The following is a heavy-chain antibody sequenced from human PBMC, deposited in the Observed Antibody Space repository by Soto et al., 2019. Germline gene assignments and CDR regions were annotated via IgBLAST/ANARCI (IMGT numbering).Heavy chain of an antibody. Sequence: QVQLQESGPGLVKPSETLSLTCTVSGGSISSYYWTWIRQPPGKRLEWIGYVYYSGSTNYNPSLKSRVTIAVDMSKNQFSLKLSSVTAADTAGYYCARDTVTTSDDAFDIWGQGTMVTVSS. CDR1: GGSISSYY. J-gene: IGHJ3*02. CDR3: ARDTVTTSDDAFDI. V-gene: IGHV4-59*01. CDR2: VYYSGST. D-gene: IGHD4-17*01.